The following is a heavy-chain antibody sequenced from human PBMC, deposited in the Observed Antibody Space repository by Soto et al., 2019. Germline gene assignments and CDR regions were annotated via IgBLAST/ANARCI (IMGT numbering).Heavy chain of an antibody. V-gene: IGHV3-48*02. CDR2: ISRSSTGI. D-gene: IGHD3-10*01. CDR3: ASAVTWGLDV. CDR1: GFTFSLYS. Sequence: EVQLVESGGGLVQPGGSLRLSCAASGFTFSLYSMSWVRQAPGKGLEWVSYISRSSTGIHYADSVKGRFTISRDDATNSMHLQINSLRDVDTAVYYCASAVTWGLDVWGQGTTVSISS. J-gene: IGHJ6*02.